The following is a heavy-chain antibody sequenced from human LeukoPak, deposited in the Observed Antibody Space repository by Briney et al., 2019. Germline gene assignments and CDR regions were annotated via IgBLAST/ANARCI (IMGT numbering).Heavy chain of an antibody. CDR2: ISSSGSTI. J-gene: IGHJ3*02. V-gene: IGHV3-11*04. D-gene: IGHD5-18*01. CDR3: ACGYSYGPDAFDI. CDR1: GFTFSDYY. Sequence: GGSLRLSCAASGFTFSDYYMSWIRQAPGKGLEWVSYISSSGSTIYYADSVKGRFTISRDNSKNTLYLQMNSLRAEDTAVYYCACGYSYGPDAFDIWGQGTMVTVSS.